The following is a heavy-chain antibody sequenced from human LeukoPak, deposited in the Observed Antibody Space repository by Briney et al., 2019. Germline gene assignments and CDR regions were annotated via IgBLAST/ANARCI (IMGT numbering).Heavy chain of an antibody. D-gene: IGHD1-14*01. J-gene: IGHJ4*02. CDR2: INPNSAGT. CDR3: VAGYDY. CDR1: GYTFTGYY. Sequence: AASVKVSCKASGYTFTGYYMHWVRQAPEQGYEWMGRINPNSAGTNYAYKSQGRVNMTRDTSISTAYMEGSSLRPDATAVYYCVAGYDYWGGGTVVAVSS. V-gene: IGHV1-2*06.